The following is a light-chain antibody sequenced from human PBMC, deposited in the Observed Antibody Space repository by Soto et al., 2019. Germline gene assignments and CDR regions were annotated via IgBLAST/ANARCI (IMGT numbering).Light chain of an antibody. CDR1: SSNIGAGFD. CDR3: QSHDSSLSGSRV. CDR2: RNS. Sequence: QPVLTQPPSVSGAPGQRVTISCTGSSSNIGAGFDVHWYQQLPGTAPKLLIYRNSYRPSGVPDRFSGSRSGTSASLAITGLQAEDEADYYCQSHDSSLSGSRVFGTGTKLTVL. J-gene: IGLJ1*01. V-gene: IGLV1-40*01.